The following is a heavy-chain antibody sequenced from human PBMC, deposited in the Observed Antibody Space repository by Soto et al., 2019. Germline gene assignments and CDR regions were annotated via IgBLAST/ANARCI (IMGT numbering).Heavy chain of an antibody. Sequence: GGSLRLSCAASGFSFRDYFMSWFRQAPGKGLEWVSYIGPYGNSIYYADSVKGRFTISRDDATNSLFLHMNSLRTEDTAVYYCVSWVSAHFDYWGQGTLVTVSS. J-gene: IGHJ4*02. D-gene: IGHD2-8*01. V-gene: IGHV3-11*01. CDR1: GFSFRDYF. CDR3: VSWVSAHFDY. CDR2: IGPYGNSI.